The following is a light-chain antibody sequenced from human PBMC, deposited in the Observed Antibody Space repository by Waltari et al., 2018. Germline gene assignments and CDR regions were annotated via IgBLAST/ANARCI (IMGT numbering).Light chain of an antibody. Sequence: QSALTQVAAVSGAPGQSLTIPCTGTSDDIGNYNYVSWFQPNPGKAPKVIIYEVSNRPSRVSERFSGSKSGDTASLTISGLQAEDEAHYYCISYTSANTWVFGGGTKLTVL. CDR2: EVS. CDR1: SDDIGNYNY. J-gene: IGLJ3*02. CDR3: ISYTSANTWV. V-gene: IGLV2-14*01.